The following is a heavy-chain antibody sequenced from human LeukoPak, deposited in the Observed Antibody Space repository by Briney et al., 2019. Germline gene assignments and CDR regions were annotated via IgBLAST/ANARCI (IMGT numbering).Heavy chain of an antibody. J-gene: IGHJ4*02. CDR1: GGSISSYY. CDR2: IYNSGGT. Sequence: PSETLSLTCTVSGGSISSYYWSWIRQPPGKGLEWIGYIYNSGGTYYNPSLKSRVTISLDTSKNQFSLKLSSVTAADTAVYYCARSRDGYHGNWGQGTLVTVSS. D-gene: IGHD5-24*01. CDR3: ARSRDGYHGN. V-gene: IGHV4-4*09.